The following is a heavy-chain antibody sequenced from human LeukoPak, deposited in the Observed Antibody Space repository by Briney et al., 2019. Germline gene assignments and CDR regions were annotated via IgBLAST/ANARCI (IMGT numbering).Heavy chain of an antibody. CDR2: IIPIFGTA. Sequence: SVKVSCKASGCTFSSYAISSVRQAPGQGLEWMGRIIPIFGTANYAQKFQGRGTITTDESTSTAYMELSSLRSEHTAVYYCARVSYGSGSYWEQIYAFDIWGQGTMVTVSS. CDR1: GCTFSSYA. V-gene: IGHV1-69*05. CDR3: ARVSYGSGSYWEQIYAFDI. J-gene: IGHJ3*02. D-gene: IGHD3-10*01.